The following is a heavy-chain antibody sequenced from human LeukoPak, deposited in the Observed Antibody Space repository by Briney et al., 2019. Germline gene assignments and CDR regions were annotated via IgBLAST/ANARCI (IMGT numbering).Heavy chain of an antibody. Sequence: PSETLSLTCTVSGGSISSSNNYWAWIRQPPGKGLEWIGAIYYSGKTYYNPSLKSRVIISVDISKNQFSLKLSSVTAADTAVYYCARRGDYGDPVNYWGQGTLVTVSS. CDR1: GGSISSSNNY. CDR3: ARRGDYGDPVNY. CDR2: IYYSGKT. V-gene: IGHV4-39*01. J-gene: IGHJ4*02. D-gene: IGHD4-17*01.